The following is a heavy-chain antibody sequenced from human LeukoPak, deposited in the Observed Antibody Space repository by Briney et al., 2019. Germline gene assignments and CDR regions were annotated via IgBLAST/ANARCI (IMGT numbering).Heavy chain of an antibody. V-gene: IGHV4-30-2*01. CDR1: GGSISSYY. CDR3: AREAPYNYDFWSGYSLGP. CDR2: IYHSGST. D-gene: IGHD3-3*01. J-gene: IGHJ5*02. Sequence: SQTLSLTCTVSGGSISSYYWSWIRQPPGKGLEWIGYIYHSGSTYYNPSLKSRVTISVDRSKNQFSLKLSSVTAADTAVYYCAREAPYNYDFWSGYSLGPWGQGTLVTVSS.